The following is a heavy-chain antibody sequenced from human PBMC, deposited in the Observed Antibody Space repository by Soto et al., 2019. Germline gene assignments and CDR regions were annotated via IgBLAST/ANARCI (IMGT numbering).Heavy chain of an antibody. CDR3: ASEKITMVRGVSRSFDY. Sequence: SETLSLTCTVSGGSISSSSYYWGWIRQPPGKGLEWIGSIYYSGSTYYNPSLKSRVTISVDTSKNQFSLKLSSVTAADTAVYYCASEKITMVRGVSRSFDYWGQGTLVTVSS. CDR1: GGSISSSSYY. J-gene: IGHJ4*02. D-gene: IGHD3-10*01. CDR2: IYYSGST. V-gene: IGHV4-39*01.